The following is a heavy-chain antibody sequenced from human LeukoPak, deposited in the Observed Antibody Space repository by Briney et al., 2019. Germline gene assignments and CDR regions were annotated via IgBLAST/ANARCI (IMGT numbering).Heavy chain of an antibody. CDR3: ARVFYGSGSYYRRYYYYGMDV. CDR2: IYYSGST. J-gene: IGHJ6*02. D-gene: IGHD3-10*01. V-gene: IGHV4-30-4*01. CDR1: GGSISSGDYY. Sequence: SETLSLTCTVSGGSISSGDYYWSWIRQPPGKGLEWIGYIYYSGSTYYNPSLKSRVTISVDTSKNQFSLKLSSVTAADTAMYYCARVFYGSGSYYRRYYYYGMDVWGQGTTVTVSS.